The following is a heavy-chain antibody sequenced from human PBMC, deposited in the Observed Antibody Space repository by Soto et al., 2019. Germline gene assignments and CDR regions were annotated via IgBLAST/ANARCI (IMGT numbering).Heavy chain of an antibody. CDR3: ATGGNYYATSALAY. J-gene: IGHJ4*02. D-gene: IGHD3-10*01. V-gene: IGHV1-69*01. CDR1: GDSFSSYA. CDR2: IIPIFGTP. Sequence: QVQLVQSVAEVKKHGSSVKVSCKASGDSFSSYAISWVRQAPGHGLEWMGRIIPIFGTPNYAQRVEGRVTITADESTSTANMELSSLRSDDTAVYYCATGGNYYATSALAYWGQGTRVTVSS.